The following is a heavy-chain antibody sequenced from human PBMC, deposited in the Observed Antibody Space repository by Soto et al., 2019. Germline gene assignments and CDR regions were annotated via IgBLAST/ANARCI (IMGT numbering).Heavy chain of an antibody. CDR3: ARRYGYSSGWSYNWFDP. V-gene: IGHV1-8*01. Sequence: ASVKVSCKASGYTFTSYDINWVRQATGQGLEWMGWMNPNSGNTGYAQKFQGRVPMTRNTSISTAYMELSSLRSEDTAVYYCARRYGYSSGWSYNWFDPWGQGTLVTVSS. D-gene: IGHD6-19*01. CDR2: MNPNSGNT. CDR1: GYTFTSYD. J-gene: IGHJ5*02.